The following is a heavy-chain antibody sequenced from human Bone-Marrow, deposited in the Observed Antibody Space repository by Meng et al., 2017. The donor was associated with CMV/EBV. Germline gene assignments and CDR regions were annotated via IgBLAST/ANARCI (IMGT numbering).Heavy chain of an antibody. J-gene: IGHJ4*02. V-gene: IGHV3-7*01. CDR1: GFTFSSYW. Sequence: GESLKISCAASGFTFSSYWMSWVRQAPGKGLEWVANIKQDGSEKYYVDSVKGRFTISRDNAKNSLYLQMNSLRAEDTAVYYCARAPPGIGLARFDDWGRGKLVNVAS. D-gene: IGHD1-14*01. CDR2: IKQDGSEK. CDR3: ARAPPGIGLARFDD.